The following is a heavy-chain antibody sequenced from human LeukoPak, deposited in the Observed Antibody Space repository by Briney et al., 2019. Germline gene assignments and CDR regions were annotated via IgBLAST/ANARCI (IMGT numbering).Heavy chain of an antibody. CDR1: GFTFSSYN. CDR2: ITSGSSYI. D-gene: IGHD1-26*01. V-gene: IGHV3-21*01. Sequence: TGGSLRLSCAASGFTFSSYNMNWVRQAPGQGLEWVSSITSGSSYIYYADSVKGRFTISRDNAKSSLYLQMNSLRVEDTAVYYCARGGATRPDFWGQGTLVTVSS. CDR3: ARGGATRPDF. J-gene: IGHJ4*02.